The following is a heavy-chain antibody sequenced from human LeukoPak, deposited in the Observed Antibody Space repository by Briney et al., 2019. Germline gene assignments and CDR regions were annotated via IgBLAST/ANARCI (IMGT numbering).Heavy chain of an antibody. D-gene: IGHD3-22*01. CDR1: GFAFSSYW. J-gene: IGHJ4*02. CDR3: ARDKSEYDSSGRGDY. Sequence: PGGSLRLSCAASGFAFSSYWMHWVRQVPGKGLVWLSGINCDGSYTKYADSVKGRFTISRDNAQNTLFLQMSSLSAEDTAVYFCARDKSEYDSSGRGDYWGQGTLVTVSS. CDR2: INCDGSYT. V-gene: IGHV3-74*03.